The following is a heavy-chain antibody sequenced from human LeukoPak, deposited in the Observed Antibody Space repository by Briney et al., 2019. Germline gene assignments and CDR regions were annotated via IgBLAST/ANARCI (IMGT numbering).Heavy chain of an antibody. CDR3: TKGDRSSGWY. J-gene: IGHJ4*02. D-gene: IGHD6-19*01. CDR1: GFTFSSYA. V-gene: IGHV3-23*01. Sequence: PGGSLRLSCAASGFTFSSYAMSWVRHAPGKGLEWVSAISGGGGSTNYADSVKGRFTISRDNSKNTLYLQMNSLRAEDTAVYYCTKGDRSSGWYWGQGTPVTVSS. CDR2: ISGGGGST.